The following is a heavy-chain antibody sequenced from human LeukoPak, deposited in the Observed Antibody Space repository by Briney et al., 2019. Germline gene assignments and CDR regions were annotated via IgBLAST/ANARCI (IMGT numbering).Heavy chain of an antibody. CDR3: ARENTLVRGTRNPFDY. CDR1: GDSVSSNDDA. CDR2: TFYRSKWYY. J-gene: IGHJ4*02. V-gene: IGHV6-1*01. Sequence: PSQTLSLTCAISGDSVSSNDDAWNWIRQSPSRGLEWLGRTFYRSKWYYDSAVSVKSRITINPDTSKNQFSLQLNSVTPEDTAVCYCARENTLVRGTRNPFDYWGRGTLVTVSS. D-gene: IGHD3-10*01.